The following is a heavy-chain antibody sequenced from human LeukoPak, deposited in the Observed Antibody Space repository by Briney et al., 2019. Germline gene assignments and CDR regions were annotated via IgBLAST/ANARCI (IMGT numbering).Heavy chain of an antibody. Sequence: GGSLRLSCAASGFTSSSYWMSWVRQAPGKGLEWVANIKQDGSEKYYVDSVKGRSTISRDNAKNSLYLQMNSLRAEDTAVYYCAIFLYSGSYYNYWGQGTLVTVSS. J-gene: IGHJ4*02. CDR2: IKQDGSEK. V-gene: IGHV3-7*01. CDR3: AIFLYSGSYYNY. CDR1: GFTSSSYW. D-gene: IGHD1-26*01.